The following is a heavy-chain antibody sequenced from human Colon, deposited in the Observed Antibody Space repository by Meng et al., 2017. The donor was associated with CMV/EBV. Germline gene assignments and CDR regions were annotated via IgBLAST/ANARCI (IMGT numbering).Heavy chain of an antibody. CDR1: GDTFTNYV. CDR3: AAAWKFAGSPLDY. V-gene: IGHV1-18*01. D-gene: IGHD3-10*01. CDR2: IATFKDDT. J-gene: IGHJ4*02. Sequence: ACGDTFTNYVINWVRQAPGQGLEWMGWIATFKDDTRSAQKFQGRVTMTTDTSTSTAYMELRNLRPDDTAIYYCAAAWKFAGSPLDYWGQGTLVTVSS.